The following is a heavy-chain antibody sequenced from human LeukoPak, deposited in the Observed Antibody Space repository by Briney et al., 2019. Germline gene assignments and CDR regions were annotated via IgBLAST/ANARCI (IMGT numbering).Heavy chain of an antibody. Sequence: ASVKVSCKASGYTFTGYYMHWVRQAPGQGLEWMGWINPNSGGTNYAQKFQGRVTMTRDTSISTAYMELSRLRSDDTAVYYCAAWLIPHPIWSGYYGIYFQHWGQGTLVTVSS. D-gene: IGHD3-3*01. CDR3: AAWLIPHPIWSGYYGIYFQH. J-gene: IGHJ1*01. CDR1: GYTFTGYY. CDR2: INPNSGGT. V-gene: IGHV1-2*02.